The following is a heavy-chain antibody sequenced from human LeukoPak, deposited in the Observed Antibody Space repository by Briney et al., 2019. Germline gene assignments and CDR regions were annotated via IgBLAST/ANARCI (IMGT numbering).Heavy chain of an antibody. V-gene: IGHV1-8*01. CDR1: GYTFTSYD. CDR3: ARDDTVRGEGWFDP. Sequence: ASVKVSCKASGYTFTSYDINWVRQATGQGLEWMGWMNPNSGNTGYAQKLQGRVTMTTDTSTSTAYMELRSLRSDDTAVYYCARDDTVRGEGWFDPWGQGTLVTVSS. CDR2: MNPNSGNT. D-gene: IGHD3-10*01. J-gene: IGHJ5*02.